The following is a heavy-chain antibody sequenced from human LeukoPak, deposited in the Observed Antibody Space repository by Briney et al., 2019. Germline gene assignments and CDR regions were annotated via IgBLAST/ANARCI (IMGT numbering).Heavy chain of an antibody. CDR1: GFTFSSYW. Sequence: PGGPLRLSCAASGFTFSSYWISWVRQAPGRGLEWVVNIKQDGSEKYYVDSVKGRFTISRDNAKNSLYLQMNSLRAEDTAVYYCARSRRIAAWENWGQGTLVTVSS. CDR2: IKQDGSEK. CDR3: ARSRRIAAWEN. J-gene: IGHJ4*02. V-gene: IGHV3-7*01. D-gene: IGHD6-6*01.